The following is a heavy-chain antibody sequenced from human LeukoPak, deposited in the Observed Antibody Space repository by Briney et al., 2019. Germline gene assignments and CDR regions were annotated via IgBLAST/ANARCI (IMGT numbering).Heavy chain of an antibody. J-gene: IGHJ4*02. D-gene: IGHD4-17*01. Sequence: SETLSLTCTVSGGSISSSSYYWSWIRQPPGKGLEWIGYIYYSGSTNYNPSLKSRVTISVDTSKNQFSLKLSSVTAADTAVYYCASSLYDYGDYLIDYWGQGTLVTVSS. CDR2: IYYSGST. CDR3: ASSLYDYGDYLIDY. V-gene: IGHV4-61*01. CDR1: GGSISSSSYY.